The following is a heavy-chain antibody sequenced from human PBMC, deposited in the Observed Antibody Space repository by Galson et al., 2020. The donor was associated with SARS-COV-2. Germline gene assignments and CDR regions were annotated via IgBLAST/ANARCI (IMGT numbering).Heavy chain of an antibody. J-gene: IGHJ6*03. V-gene: IGHV1-18*01. D-gene: IGHD3-3*01. Sequence: ASVKVSCKASGYTFTSYGISWVRQAPGQGLEWMGWISAYNGNTNYAQKLQGRVTMTTDTSTSTAYMELRSLRSDDTAVYYCARNPATPYYDFWSGYYMGYMDVWGKGTTVTVSS. CDR3: ARNPATPYYDFWSGYYMGYMDV. CDR1: GYTFTSYG. CDR2: ISAYNGNT.